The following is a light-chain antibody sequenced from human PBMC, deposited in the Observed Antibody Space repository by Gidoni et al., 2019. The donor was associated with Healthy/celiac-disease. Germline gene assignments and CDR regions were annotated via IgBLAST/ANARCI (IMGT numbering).Light chain of an antibody. J-gene: IGLJ1*01. CDR1: SSDVGGYNY. CDR2: EVS. V-gene: IGLV2-14*01. Sequence: QSALTQPASVSGSPGQALTISCTGPSSDVGGYNYVSWYQQHPGKAPKLMIYEVSNRPSGVSNRFSGSKSGNTASLTISGLQAEDEADYYCSSYTSSSTPLYVFGTGTKVTVL. CDR3: SSYTSSSTPLYV.